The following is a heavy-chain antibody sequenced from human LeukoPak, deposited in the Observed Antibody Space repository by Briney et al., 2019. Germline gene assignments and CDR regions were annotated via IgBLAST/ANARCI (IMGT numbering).Heavy chain of an antibody. D-gene: IGHD2-2*01. Sequence: ASLKVSCKAPGYTFTAYYIHWVRRAPGQGLEWMGWINPNSGGTESAQKFQGRVTMTRDTSISTAYMELSRLRSDDTAVYYCARDVVPAAMYSSYGLDYWGQGTLVTVSS. V-gene: IGHV1-2*02. CDR1: GYTFTAYY. CDR3: ARDVVPAAMYSSYGLDY. J-gene: IGHJ4*02. CDR2: INPNSGGT.